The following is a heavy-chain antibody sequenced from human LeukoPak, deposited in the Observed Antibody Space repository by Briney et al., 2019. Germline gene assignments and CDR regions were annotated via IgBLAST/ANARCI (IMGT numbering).Heavy chain of an antibody. V-gene: IGHV1-2*02. CDR1: GYTFNSYG. Sequence: GASVKVSCKSSGYTFNSYGITWVRQAPGQGLEWMGWIDPNSGGTNYAQKFQGRVTMTRDTSISSAYMDLSRLRYDDTAVYYCARQKAAAGHFDYWGQGTLVTVSS. CDR2: IDPNSGGT. D-gene: IGHD6-13*01. J-gene: IGHJ4*02. CDR3: ARQKAAAGHFDY.